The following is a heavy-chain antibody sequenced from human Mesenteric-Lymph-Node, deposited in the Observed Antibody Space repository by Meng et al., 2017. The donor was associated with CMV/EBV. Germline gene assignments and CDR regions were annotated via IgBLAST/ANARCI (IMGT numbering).Heavy chain of an antibody. CDR2: INSDGSST. V-gene: IGHV3-74*01. CDR1: GFSVSSYW. D-gene: IGHD3-22*01. J-gene: IGHJ6*02. CDR3: AREIVGDGMDV. Sequence: GGSLRLSCAASGFSVSSYWMHWVRQAPGKGLVWVSRINSDGSSTTYADPVKGRFTFSRDNSKNTLYLQMNSLRVEDTAVYYCAREIVGDGMDVWGQGTTVTVSS.